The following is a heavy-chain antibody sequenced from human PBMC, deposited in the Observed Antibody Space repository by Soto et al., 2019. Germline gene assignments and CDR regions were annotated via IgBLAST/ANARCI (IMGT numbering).Heavy chain of an antibody. CDR1: GDSVSSNSAA. CDR3: ARGPQDYFDSSGYYGMDG. Sequence: SQTLSLTCVISGDSVSSNSAAWNWIRQSPSRGLEWLGRTYYRSKWYNDYAVSVKSRITINPDTSKNQFSLQLNSVTPEDTAVYYCARGPQDYFDSSGYYGMDGWGPGITVTVSS. V-gene: IGHV6-1*01. D-gene: IGHD3-22*01. CDR2: TYYRSKWYN. J-gene: IGHJ6*02.